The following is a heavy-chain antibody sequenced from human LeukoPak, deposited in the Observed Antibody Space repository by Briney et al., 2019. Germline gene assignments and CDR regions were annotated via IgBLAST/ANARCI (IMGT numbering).Heavy chain of an antibody. D-gene: IGHD1-26*01. J-gene: IGHJ4*02. Sequence: GSLRLSCAASGFTLSSYGMHWVRQAPGKGLEGVAVTSYDGSNKYYADSVKGRFTISRDNSKSTVSLQMNSLRAEDTAVYYCARGSGTYYPFDHWGQPTLVTVSS. CDR2: TSYDGSNK. CDR1: GFTLSSYG. CDR3: ARGSGTYYPFDH. V-gene: IGHV3-30-3*01.